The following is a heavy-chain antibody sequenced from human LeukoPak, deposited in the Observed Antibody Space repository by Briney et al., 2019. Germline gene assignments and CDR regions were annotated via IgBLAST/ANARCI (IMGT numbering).Heavy chain of an antibody. CDR1: GFTFSSYSMN. J-gene: IGHJ4*02. V-gene: IGHV4-59*05. D-gene: IGHD1-26*01. CDR2: IYYSGST. Sequence: GSLRLSCAASGFTFSSYSMNWVRQAPGKGLEWIGSIYYSGSTYYNPSLKSRVTISVDTSKNQFSLKLSSVTAADTAVYYCGGGELEGGYFDYWGQGTLVTVSS. CDR3: GGGELEGGYFDY.